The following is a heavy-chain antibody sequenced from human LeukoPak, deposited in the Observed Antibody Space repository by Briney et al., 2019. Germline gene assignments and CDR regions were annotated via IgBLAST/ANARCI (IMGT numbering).Heavy chain of an antibody. Sequence: SETLSLTCTVSGGSISSSSYYRGWIRQPPGKGLEWIGSIYYSGSTYYNPSLKSRVTISVDTSKNQFSLKLSSVTAADTAVYYCARVSGVVPYYFDYWGQGTLVTVSS. J-gene: IGHJ4*02. V-gene: IGHV4-39*07. CDR2: IYYSGST. CDR3: ARVSGVVPYYFDY. D-gene: IGHD3-3*01. CDR1: GGSISSSSYY.